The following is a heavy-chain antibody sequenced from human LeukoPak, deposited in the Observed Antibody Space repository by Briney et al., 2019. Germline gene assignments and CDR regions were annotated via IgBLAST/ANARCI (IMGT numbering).Heavy chain of an antibody. CDR2: ISSTSSYI. D-gene: IGHD2-15*01. CDR1: GFLFGSYS. CDR3: ARFGGGSCSGSSCYDYYVDA. J-gene: IGHJ6*03. Sequence: GGSLRLSCAASGFLFGSYSVIWVRQALGKGLEWVSSISSTSSYIFYADSLKGRFTISRDNAKNTLYLQMNSMRAEDTAVYFCARFGGGSCSGSSCYDYYVDAWGKGTTVTVSS. V-gene: IGHV3-21*01.